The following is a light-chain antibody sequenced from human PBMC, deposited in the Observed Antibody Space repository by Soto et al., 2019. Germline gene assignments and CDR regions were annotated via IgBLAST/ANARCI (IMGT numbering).Light chain of an antibody. CDR1: QSVSSSY. Sequence: EIVLTQSPGTLSLSPGERATLSCRASQSVSSSYLAWYQQKPGQAPRLLIYGASSRATGIPGRFSGSGSGTDFTLTISRLEPEDFAVYYCQQYGSFFGGGTKVEIK. CDR3: QQYGSF. CDR2: GAS. V-gene: IGKV3-20*01. J-gene: IGKJ4*01.